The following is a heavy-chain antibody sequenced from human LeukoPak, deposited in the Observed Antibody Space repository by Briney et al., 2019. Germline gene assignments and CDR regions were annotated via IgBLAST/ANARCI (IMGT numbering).Heavy chain of an antibody. CDR3: ARPVVASHDAFDI. Sequence: SETLSLTCTVSGGSISSYYWSWIRQPPGKGLEWIGYIYTSGSTNYNPSLQSRVPISVDTSKNQFSLKLSSVTAADTAVYYCARPVVASHDAFDIWGQGTMVTVSS. CDR2: IYTSGST. J-gene: IGHJ3*02. D-gene: IGHD2-15*01. CDR1: GGSISSYY. V-gene: IGHV4-4*09.